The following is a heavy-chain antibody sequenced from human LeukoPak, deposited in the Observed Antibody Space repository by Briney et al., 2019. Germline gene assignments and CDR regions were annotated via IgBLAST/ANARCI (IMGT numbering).Heavy chain of an antibody. D-gene: IGHD2-2*01. J-gene: IGHJ6*02. CDR3: ARDGGVGYQLLRGSYYYYGMDV. CDR2: INHSGST. Sequence: SETLSLTCAVYGGSFSGYYWSWIRQPPGKGLEWIGEINHSGSTYYNPSLKSRVTISVDTSKNQFSLKLSSVTAADTAVYYCARDGGVGYQLLRGSYYYYGMDVWGQGTTVTVSS. CDR1: GGSFSGYY. V-gene: IGHV4-34*09.